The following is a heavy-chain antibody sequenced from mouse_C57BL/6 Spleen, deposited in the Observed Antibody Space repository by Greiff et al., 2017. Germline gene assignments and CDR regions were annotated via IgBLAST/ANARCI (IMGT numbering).Heavy chain of an antibody. J-gene: IGHJ3*01. Sequence: EVQGVESGGGLVKPGGSLKLSCAASGFTFSSYAMSWVRQTPEKRLEWVATISDGGSYTYYPDNVKGRFTISRDNAKNNLYLQMSHLKSEDTAMYYCARDRGNYQAWFAYWGQGTLVTVSA. CDR1: GFTFSSYA. CDR3: ARDRGNYQAWFAY. V-gene: IGHV5-4*01. D-gene: IGHD2-1*01. CDR2: ISDGGSYT.